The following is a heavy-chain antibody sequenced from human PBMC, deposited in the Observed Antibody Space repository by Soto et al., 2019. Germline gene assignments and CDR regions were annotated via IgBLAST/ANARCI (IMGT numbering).Heavy chain of an antibody. D-gene: IGHD2-21*01. CDR1: GVTFSSET. Sequence: SVKVSCKASGVTFSSETISWVRQAPGQGLEWVGGIIPLFGTANYAQKFQDRVTITADEFTSTLYIELSSLRSDDTAVYYCATELGENPASPFDSWGQGTLVTVSS. CDR3: ATELGENPASPFDS. CDR2: IIPLFGTA. J-gene: IGHJ4*02. V-gene: IGHV1-69*13.